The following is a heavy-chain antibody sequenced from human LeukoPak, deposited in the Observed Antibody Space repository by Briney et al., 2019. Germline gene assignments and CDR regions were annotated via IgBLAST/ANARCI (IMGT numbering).Heavy chain of an antibody. CDR2: ISGSGGRT. Sequence: GGSLRLSCAASGFTFSNAMSWVRQAPGKGLEWVSAISGSGGRTFYADSVKGRFTISRDNSKNTLYLQMNSLRAEDTAVYYCARGRASPYYYFDYWGQGTLVTVSS. J-gene: IGHJ4*02. CDR1: GFTFSNA. CDR3: ARGRASPYYYFDY. D-gene: IGHD2-21*01. V-gene: IGHV3-23*01.